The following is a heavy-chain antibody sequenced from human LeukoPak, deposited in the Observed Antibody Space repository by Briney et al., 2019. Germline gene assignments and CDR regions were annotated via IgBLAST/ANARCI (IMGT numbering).Heavy chain of an antibody. D-gene: IGHD2-15*01. CDR3: ARDCSGGSCYGYYYMDV. CDR1: GFTFSDYY. J-gene: IGHJ6*03. Sequence: GGSLRLSCAASGFTFSDYYMSWIRQAPGKRLEWVSYISSSGSTIYYADSVKGRFTISRDNAKNSLYLQMYSLRAEDTAVYYCARDCSGGSCYGYYYMDVWGKGTTVTVSS. V-gene: IGHV3-11*04. CDR2: ISSSGSTI.